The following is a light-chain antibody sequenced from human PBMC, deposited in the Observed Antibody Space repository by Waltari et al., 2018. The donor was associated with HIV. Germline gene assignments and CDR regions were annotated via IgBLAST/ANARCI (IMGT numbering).Light chain of an antibody. J-gene: IGKJ1*01. CDR2: LGS. CDR3: MHGQQTPV. Sequence: DIAMIQSPDSLAVSPGEPAPISCRSSQSLLHKNGQNYLDWYIQRPGQAPELLIYLGSRRASGVPDRIAGSGSGTDFILKISRVEPEDVGVYYCMHGQQTPVFGQGTKVEVK. CDR1: QSLLHKNGQNY. V-gene: IGKV2-28*01.